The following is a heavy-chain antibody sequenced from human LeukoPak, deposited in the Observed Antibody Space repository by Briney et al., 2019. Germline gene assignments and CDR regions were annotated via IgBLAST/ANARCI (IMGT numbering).Heavy chain of an antibody. D-gene: IGHD1-14*01. J-gene: IGHJ6*03. Sequence: GGSLRLSCAASGFSLSNYGMHWVRQAPGKGPEWVAAILYDGNTKHYADSVKGRFTISRDISKNTFYMQMNSLTAEDTAVYYCARDHRPEIQYYYMDVWGKGTTVAVSS. CDR3: ARDHRPEIQYYYMDV. V-gene: IGHV3-33*01. CDR1: GFSLSNYG. CDR2: ILYDGNTK.